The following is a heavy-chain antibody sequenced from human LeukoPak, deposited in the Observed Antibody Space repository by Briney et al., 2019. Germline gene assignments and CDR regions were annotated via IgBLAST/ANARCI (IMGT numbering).Heavy chain of an antibody. V-gene: IGHV1-2*02. D-gene: IGHD2-2*01. CDR1: GYTFTSYD. Sequence: GASVKVSCKASGYTFTSYDINWVRQAPGQGLEWMGWINPNSGGTNYAQKFQGRVTMTRDTSISTAYMELSRLRSDDTAVYYCARDRSYCSSTSCYLERKPDFGYWGQGTLVTVSS. CDR3: ARDRSYCSSTSCYLERKPDFGY. CDR2: INPNSGGT. J-gene: IGHJ4*02.